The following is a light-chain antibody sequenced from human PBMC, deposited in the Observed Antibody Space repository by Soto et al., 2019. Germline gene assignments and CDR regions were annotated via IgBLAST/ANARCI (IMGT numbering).Light chain of an antibody. CDR1: KVGSKS. CDR2: YDV. V-gene: IGLV3-21*04. CDR3: QVGDGSTHHLV. J-gene: IGLJ3*02. Sequence: SYELTQPPSVSVAPGRTAIITCGGSKVGSKSVHWYQQKPGQAPVLVIYYDVDRPSGIPERFSGSNSGDTATLTIASVEAGDEADYYCQVGDGSTHHLVFGGGTKVTVL.